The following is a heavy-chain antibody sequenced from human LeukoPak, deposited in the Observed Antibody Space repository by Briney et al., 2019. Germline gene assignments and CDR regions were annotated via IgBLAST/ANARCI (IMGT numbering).Heavy chain of an antibody. V-gene: IGHV3-7*03. J-gene: IGHJ4*02. Sequence: GGSLRLSCAASGFTFSSYWMSWVRQAPGKWLEWVANIKKDGSDNYYVDSVKGRFTISRDKAKKSLYLQMNSLRAEDTALYYCASLLNDYFDYWGQGTLVTVSS. CDR3: ASLLNDYFDY. CDR1: GFTFSSYW. CDR2: IKKDGSDN. D-gene: IGHD1-1*01.